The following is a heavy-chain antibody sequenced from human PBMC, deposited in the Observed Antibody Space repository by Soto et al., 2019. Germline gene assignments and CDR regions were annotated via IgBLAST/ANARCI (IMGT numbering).Heavy chain of an antibody. J-gene: IGHJ4*02. CDR1: GFTFSAYG. D-gene: IGHD3-22*01. CDR3: AKDEYYYSRSGYYIFDS. V-gene: IGHV3-30*18. Sequence: QAQLVESGGGVVQPGESLRLSCEVSGFTFSAYGMHWVRQAPGKGLEWVAAISHDGTNKNYGDSVKGRFTISRDNSKKTXYLKINSLRPEDTALYYCAKDEYYYSRSGYYIFDSWGQGTLVTVSS. CDR2: ISHDGTNK.